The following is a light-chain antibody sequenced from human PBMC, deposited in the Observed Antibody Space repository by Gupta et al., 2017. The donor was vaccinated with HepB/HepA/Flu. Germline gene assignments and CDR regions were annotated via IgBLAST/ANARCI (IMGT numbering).Light chain of an antibody. Sequence: AIRLTQYPSSFSASPGDKVTIPCRASQDVSTFLAWSQHKNGKAPKLLIHGVSTWKGGVPSRFSGSGGGTDFSLTISRRQSEDFSVYYCQQQNCSPLTFGRGTTVDIK. V-gene: IGKV1-8*01. CDR1: QDVSTF. J-gene: IGKJ4*01. CDR2: GVS. CDR3: QQQNCSPLT.